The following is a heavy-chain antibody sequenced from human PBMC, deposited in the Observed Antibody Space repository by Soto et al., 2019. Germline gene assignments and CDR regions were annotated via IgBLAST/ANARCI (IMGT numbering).Heavy chain of an antibody. CDR1: GGSISSGGYY. Sequence: SETLSLTCTVSGGSISSGGYYWSWIRQHPGKGLEWIGYIYYSGSTYYNPSLKSRVTISVDTSKNQFSLKLSSVTAADTAVYYCARSPNCSGGSCYSEYFDYWGQGTLVTVSS. V-gene: IGHV4-31*03. J-gene: IGHJ4*02. CDR3: ARSPNCSGGSCYSEYFDY. D-gene: IGHD2-15*01. CDR2: IYYSGST.